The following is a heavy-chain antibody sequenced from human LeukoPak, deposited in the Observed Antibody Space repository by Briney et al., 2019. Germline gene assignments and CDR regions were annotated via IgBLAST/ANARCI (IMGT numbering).Heavy chain of an antibody. V-gene: IGHV4-61*02. CDR2: IYTSGST. D-gene: IGHD3-10*01. Sequence: TLSLTRTVSGGSISSGSYYWSWIRQPAGKGLEWIGSIYTSGSTNYNPSLKSRVTISVDTSKNQFSLKLSSVTAADTAVYYCARRSITMVRGVIGNWFDPWGQGTLVTVSS. CDR1: GGSISSGSYY. J-gene: IGHJ5*02. CDR3: ARRSITMVRGVIGNWFDP.